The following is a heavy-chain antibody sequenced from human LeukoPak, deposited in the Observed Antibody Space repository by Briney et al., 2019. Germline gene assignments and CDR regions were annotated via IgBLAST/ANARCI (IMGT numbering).Heavy chain of an antibody. J-gene: IGHJ4*02. CDR2: IYHSGST. CDR1: GGSISSSNW. V-gene: IGHV4-4*02. Sequence: ASGTLSLTCAVSGGSISSSNWWSWVRQPPGKGLEWIGEIYHSGSTNYNPSLKSRVTISVDTSKNQFSLKLSSVTAAGTAVYYCARGARAGYNLEPFDYWGQGTLVTVSS. D-gene: IGHD5-24*01. CDR3: ARGARAGYNLEPFDY.